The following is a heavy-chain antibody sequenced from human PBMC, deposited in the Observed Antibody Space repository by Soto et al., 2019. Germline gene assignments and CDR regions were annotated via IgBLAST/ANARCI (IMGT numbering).Heavy chain of an antibody. CDR3: ARGRVVVPAAVMFNCLDP. CDR2: IFHGGST. J-gene: IGHJ5*02. D-gene: IGHD2-2*01. CDR1: GAPTTWGDYS. Sequence: SETLSLTCAISGAPTTWGDYSWNWIRQPPWKGLEWIGYIFHGGSTYYNPSLRSRVTISVDRSRTQFSLKMSSVTAADTAVYYCARGRVVVPAAVMFNCLDPWGQGXLVTVYS. V-gene: IGHV4-30-2*01.